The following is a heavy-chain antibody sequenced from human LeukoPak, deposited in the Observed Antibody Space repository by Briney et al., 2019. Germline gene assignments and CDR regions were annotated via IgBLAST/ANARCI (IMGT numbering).Heavy chain of an antibody. D-gene: IGHD3-9*01. Sequence: PGESLKISCKASGYKFTDYWIAWVRQMPGKGLEWMGLIDPRDSHSRYGPSFQGQITISADKSTTTAFLQWSSLKASDTAMYYCARRDILTGGPYDYWGQGTLVTVSS. V-gene: IGHV5-51*01. CDR3: ARRDILTGGPYDY. CDR2: IDPRDSHS. CDR1: GYKFTDYW. J-gene: IGHJ4*02.